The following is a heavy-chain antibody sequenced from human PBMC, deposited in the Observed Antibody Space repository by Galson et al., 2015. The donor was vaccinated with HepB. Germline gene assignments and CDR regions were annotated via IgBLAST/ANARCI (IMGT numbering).Heavy chain of an antibody. CDR2: ISSNGGST. J-gene: IGHJ4*02. CDR3: VKSRAGAFLAAAGSEFDY. D-gene: IGHD6-13*01. CDR1: GFTFSSYA. V-gene: IGHV3-64D*06. Sequence: SLRLSCAASGFTFSSYAMHWVRQAPGKGLEYVSAISSNGGSTYYADSVKGRFTISRDNSKSTLYLQMSSLRAEDTAVYYCVKSRAGAFLAAAGSEFDYWGQGTLVTVSS.